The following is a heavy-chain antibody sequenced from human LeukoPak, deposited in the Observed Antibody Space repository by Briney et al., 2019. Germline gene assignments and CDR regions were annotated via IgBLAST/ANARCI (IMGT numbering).Heavy chain of an antibody. V-gene: IGHV3-7*01. CDR1: GFTFSSYW. CDR3: ARDPVEWELLLDY. CDR2: MNIDGSEK. Sequence: QTGGSLRLSCAASGFTFSSYWMGWVRQAPGKRLEWVANMNIDGSEKYYADSANGRFTISRDNARNSVYLQMNSLRVEDTAVYYCARDPVEWELLLDYWGQGTLVTVSS. D-gene: IGHD1-26*01. J-gene: IGHJ4*02.